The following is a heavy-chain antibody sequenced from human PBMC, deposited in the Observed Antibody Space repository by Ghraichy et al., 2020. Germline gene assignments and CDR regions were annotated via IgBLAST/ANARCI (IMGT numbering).Heavy chain of an antibody. D-gene: IGHD2-21*02. Sequence: ASVKVSCKVSGYTLTELSMHWVRQAPGKGLEWMGGFDPEDGETIYAQKFQGRVTMTEDTSTDTAYMELSSLRSEDTAVYYCATAPFPCGGDCYRFDYWGQGTLVTVSS. CDR2: FDPEDGET. CDR3: ATAPFPCGGDCYRFDY. CDR1: GYTLTELS. V-gene: IGHV1-24*01. J-gene: IGHJ4*02.